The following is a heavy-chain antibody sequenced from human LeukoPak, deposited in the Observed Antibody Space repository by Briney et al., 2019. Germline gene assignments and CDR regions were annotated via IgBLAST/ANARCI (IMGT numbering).Heavy chain of an antibody. D-gene: IGHD2-15*01. CDR3: ASGIVVVVAARYYFDY. CDR2: IYYSGST. J-gene: IGHJ4*02. CDR1: GGSISSSRDY. V-gene: IGHV4-39*01. Sequence: SETLSLTCIVSGGSISSSRDYWAWIRQPPGKGLEWIANIYYSGSTYYNPSLKSRVTISVDTSKNQFSLKLSSVTAADTAVYYCASGIVVVVAARYYFDYWGQGTLVTVSS.